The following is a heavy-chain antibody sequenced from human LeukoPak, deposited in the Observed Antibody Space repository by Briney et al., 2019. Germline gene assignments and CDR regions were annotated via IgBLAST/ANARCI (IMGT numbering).Heavy chain of an antibody. D-gene: IGHD6-19*01. Sequence: PSETLSLTCTVSGGSISSSSYYWGWVRQPPGKGLEWIGSIYYSGSTYYNPSRKSRVTISVDTSKNQFSLKLSSVTAADTAVFYCARHSSGGLFDYWGQGTLVTVSS. V-gene: IGHV4-39*01. CDR2: IYYSGST. J-gene: IGHJ4*02. CDR1: GGSISSSSYY. CDR3: ARHSSGGLFDY.